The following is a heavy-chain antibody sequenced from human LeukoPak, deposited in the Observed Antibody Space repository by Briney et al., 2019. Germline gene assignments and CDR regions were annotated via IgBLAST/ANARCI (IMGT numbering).Heavy chain of an antibody. CDR2: ISYDGSNK. Sequence: PGGSLRLSCAASGFAFSSYAMHWVRQAPGKGLEWVAVISYDGSNKYYADSVKGRFTISRDNSKSTLYLQMNSLRAEDTAVYYCARVEQLVVDYWGQGTLVTVSS. J-gene: IGHJ4*02. V-gene: IGHV3-30*04. CDR1: GFAFSSYA. CDR3: ARVEQLVVDY. D-gene: IGHD6-6*01.